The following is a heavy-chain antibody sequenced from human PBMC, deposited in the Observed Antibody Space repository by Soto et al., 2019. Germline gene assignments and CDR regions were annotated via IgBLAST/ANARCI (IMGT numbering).Heavy chain of an antibody. CDR1: GLTFSSYA. Sequence: PGGALGLARAASGLTFSSYAMSWVRQSPGKGLEWVSTLSGSGGTTYYADSVKSRLTITEDTSKNQVVLTMTNMDPVDTATYYCAHRQRTLYFDYWGQGTLVTVSS. CDR2: LSGSGGTT. CDR3: AHRQRTLYFDY. J-gene: IGHJ4*02. V-gene: IGHV3-23*01.